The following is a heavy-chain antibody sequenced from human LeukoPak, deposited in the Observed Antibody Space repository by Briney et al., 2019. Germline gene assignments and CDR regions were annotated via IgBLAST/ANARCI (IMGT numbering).Heavy chain of an antibody. V-gene: IGHV4-39*07. CDR3: ARDESAAAGIDY. D-gene: IGHD6-13*01. J-gene: IGHJ4*02. Sequence: SETLSLTCTVSGGSISSSSYYWGWIRQPPGKGLEWIGSIYYSGSTYYNPSLKSRVTISVDTSKNQFSLKLSSVTAADTAAYYCARDESAAAGIDYWGQGTLVTVSS. CDR2: IYYSGST. CDR1: GGSISSSSYY.